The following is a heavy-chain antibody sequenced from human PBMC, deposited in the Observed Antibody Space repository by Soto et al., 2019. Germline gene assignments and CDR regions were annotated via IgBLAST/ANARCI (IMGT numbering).Heavy chain of an antibody. CDR1: GFTFSSYA. CDR2: ISSSSSYI. Sequence: PGGSLRLSCAASGFTFSSYAMSWVRQAPGKGLEWVSAISSSSSYIYYADSVRGRFTISRDNAKNSLYLQMNSLRAEDTAVYYCARGRTAGVPYYYYYGIDVWGQGTTVTVSS. J-gene: IGHJ6*02. CDR3: ARGRTAGVPYYYYYGIDV. D-gene: IGHD6-13*01. V-gene: IGHV3-21*01.